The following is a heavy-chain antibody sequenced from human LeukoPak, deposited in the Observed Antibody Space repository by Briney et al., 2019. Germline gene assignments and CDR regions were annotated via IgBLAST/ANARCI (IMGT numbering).Heavy chain of an antibody. CDR1: GGSISSSSYY. Sequence: PSETLSLTCTVSGGSISSSSYYWGWIRQPPGKGLEWIGSIYYSGSTYYNPSLKSRVTISVDTSKNQFSLKLSSVTAADTAVYYCASPPAGYCSSTSCRYYYYMDVWGKGTTVTVSS. CDR2: IYYSGST. J-gene: IGHJ6*03. V-gene: IGHV4-39*01. D-gene: IGHD2-2*01. CDR3: ASPPAGYCSSTSCRYYYYMDV.